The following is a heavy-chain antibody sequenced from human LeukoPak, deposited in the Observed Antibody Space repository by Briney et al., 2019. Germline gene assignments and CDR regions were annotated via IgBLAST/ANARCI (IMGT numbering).Heavy chain of an antibody. CDR1: GGSISSYY. CDR3: ARHESSSWDAHFDY. V-gene: IGHV4-59*08. J-gene: IGHJ4*02. CDR2: IYYSGST. D-gene: IGHD6-13*01. Sequence: PSETLSLTCTVSGGSISSYYWSWIRQPPGKGLEWIGYIYYSGSTYYNPSLKSRVTISVDTSKNQFSLKLSSVTAADTAVYYCARHESSSWDAHFDYWGQGTLVTVSS.